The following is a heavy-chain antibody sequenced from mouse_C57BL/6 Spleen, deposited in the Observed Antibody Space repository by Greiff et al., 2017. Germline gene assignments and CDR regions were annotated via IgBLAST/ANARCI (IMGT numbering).Heavy chain of an antibody. CDR3: ARGTTVVATRAMDY. Sequence: QVQLQQSGAELVKPGASVKLSCKASGYTFTSYWMQWVKQRPGQGLEWIGEIDPSDSYTNYNQKFKGKATLTVDTSSSTAYMQLSSLTSEDSAVYYGARGTTVVATRAMDYWGQGTSVTVSS. CDR2: IDPSDSYT. D-gene: IGHD1-1*01. J-gene: IGHJ4*01. V-gene: IGHV1-50*01. CDR1: GYTFTSYW.